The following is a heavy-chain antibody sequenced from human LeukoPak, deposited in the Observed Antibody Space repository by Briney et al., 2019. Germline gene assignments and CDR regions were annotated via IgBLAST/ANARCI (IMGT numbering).Heavy chain of an antibody. CDR1: GFTFSSYA. CDR2: ISGSGGST. Sequence: GGSLRLSCAASGFTFSSYAMSWVRQAPGEGLEWVSAISGSGGSTYYADSVKGRFTISRDNSKNTLYLQMNSLRAEDTAVYYCAKAKGDCSSTSCYRYYFDYWGQGTLVTVSS. J-gene: IGHJ4*02. V-gene: IGHV3-23*01. D-gene: IGHD2-2*01. CDR3: AKAKGDCSSTSCYRYYFDY.